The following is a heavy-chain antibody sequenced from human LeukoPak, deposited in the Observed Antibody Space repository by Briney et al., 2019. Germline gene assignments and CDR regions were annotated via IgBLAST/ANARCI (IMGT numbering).Heavy chain of an antibody. CDR3: ARSLSTAGIDF. CDR2: VYHSGTT. D-gene: IGHD2-2*01. V-gene: IGHV4-38-2*01. Sequence: PSETLSLTCAVSGYSISTGRYWGWIRQPSGKGLEWIGSVYHSGTTYYNPSLKSRLTISVDTSNNQFSLNLRSVTAADTAVYYCARSLSTAGIDFWGQGTLVTVSS. J-gene: IGHJ4*02. CDR1: GYSISTGRY.